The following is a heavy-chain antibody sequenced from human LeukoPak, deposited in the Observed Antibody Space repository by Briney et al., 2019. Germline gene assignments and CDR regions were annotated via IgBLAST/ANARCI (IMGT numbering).Heavy chain of an antibody. Sequence: PGGSLRLSCAASGFTFSSYSMNWVRQAPGKGLEWVSYISSSSTIYYADSVKGRFTISRDNAKNSLYLQMNSLRAEDTAVYYCARTRYSYGSGYDYWGQGTLVTVSS. CDR2: ISSSSTI. J-gene: IGHJ4*02. V-gene: IGHV3-48*04. CDR3: ARTRYSYGSGYDY. CDR1: GFTFSSYS. D-gene: IGHD5-18*01.